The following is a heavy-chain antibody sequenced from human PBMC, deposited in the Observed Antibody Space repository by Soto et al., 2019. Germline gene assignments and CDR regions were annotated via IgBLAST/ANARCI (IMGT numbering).Heavy chain of an antibody. V-gene: IGHV1-69*01. CDR1: GGSFASYA. CDR2: IIPLFNTT. Sequence: QVQLVQSGAEVKKPGSSVKVSCKAAGGSFASYAITWLRQAPGQWLECMGGIIPLFNTTNYAQKSQNRVTITADEATNTAYIQLSSLRSEDTGVYYGAREYSYGSGTYFDYWGQGTLVIVSS. D-gene: IGHD3-10*01. J-gene: IGHJ4*02. CDR3: AREYSYGSGTYFDY.